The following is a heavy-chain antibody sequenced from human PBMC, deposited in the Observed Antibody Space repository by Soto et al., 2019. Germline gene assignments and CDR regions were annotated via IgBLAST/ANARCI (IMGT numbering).Heavy chain of an antibody. V-gene: IGHV1-18*01. J-gene: IGHJ4*02. CDR2: ISAYNGNT. CDR3: ARFLEWSHQTDY. Sequence: ASVKFSCKAPGYTFTSYGISWVRQAPGQGLECMVWISAYNGNTNYXXKLQGRVXXTTDTSTSPAXMELRXLRSDDTAVYYCARFLEWSHQTDYCGQGTLVTXS. D-gene: IGHD3-3*01. CDR1: GYTFTSYG.